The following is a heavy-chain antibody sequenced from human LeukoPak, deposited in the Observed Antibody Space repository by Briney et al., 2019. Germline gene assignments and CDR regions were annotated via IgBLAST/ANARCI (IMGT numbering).Heavy chain of an antibody. V-gene: IGHV3-53*01. D-gene: IGHD6-13*01. J-gene: IGHJ5*02. CDR1: GFTVSSNY. Sequence: QPGGSLRLSCAASGFTVSSNYMSWVRQAPGKGLEWVSVIYCCGSTYYADSVKGRFTISRDNYKNTLYLQMNSLRAEDTAVYYCARDKGLAAAGTGWFDPWGQGTLVTVSS. CDR3: ARDKGLAAAGTGWFDP. CDR2: IYCCGST.